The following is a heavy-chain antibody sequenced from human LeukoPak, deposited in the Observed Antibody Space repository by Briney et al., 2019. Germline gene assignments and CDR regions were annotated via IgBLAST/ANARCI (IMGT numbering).Heavy chain of an antibody. V-gene: IGHV4-39*07. Sequence: PETLSLTCTVSGGSISSSNYYWGWIRQPPGKGLEWIGNIYYGGSSYYNPSLQSRVTISLDTSKNQFSLKLRSVTAADTAVYYCAREVWYDILTGYYFDYWGQGTLVTVSS. D-gene: IGHD3-9*01. CDR1: GGSISSSNYY. J-gene: IGHJ4*02. CDR2: IYYGGSS. CDR3: AREVWYDILTGYYFDY.